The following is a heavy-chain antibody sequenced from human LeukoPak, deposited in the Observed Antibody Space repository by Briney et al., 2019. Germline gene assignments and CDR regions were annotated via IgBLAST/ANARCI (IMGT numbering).Heavy chain of an antibody. J-gene: IGHJ4*02. D-gene: IGHD6-19*01. CDR1: GFTFSSYA. CDR3: AKRGDDRGAYSSGWIDY. Sequence: QSGGSLRLSCAASGFTFSSYAMSWVRQAPGKGLEWVSAISGSGGSTYYADSVKGRFTISRDNSKNTLYLQMNSLRAEDTAVYYCAKRGDDRGAYSSGWIDYWGQGTLVTVSS. CDR2: ISGSGGST. V-gene: IGHV3-23*01.